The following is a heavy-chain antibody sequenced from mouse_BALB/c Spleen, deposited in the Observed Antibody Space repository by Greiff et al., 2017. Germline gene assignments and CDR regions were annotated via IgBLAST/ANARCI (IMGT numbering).Heavy chain of an antibody. D-gene: IGHD2-4*01. CDR1: GYTFSSYW. CDR3: ARKGSGDYDAWYFDV. V-gene: IGHV1-9*01. Sequence: VQLQQSGAELMKPGASVKISCKATGYTFSSYWIEWVKQRPGHGLEWIGEILPGSGSTNYNEKFKGKATFTADTSSNTAYMQLSSLTSEDSAVYYCARKGSGDYDAWYFDVWGAGTTVTVSS. CDR2: ILPGSGST. J-gene: IGHJ1*01.